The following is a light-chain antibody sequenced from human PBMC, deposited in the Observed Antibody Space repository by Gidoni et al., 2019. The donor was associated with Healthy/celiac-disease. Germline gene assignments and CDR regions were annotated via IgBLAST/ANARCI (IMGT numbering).Light chain of an antibody. CDR2: GAS. CDR1: QSVSSN. V-gene: IGKV3-15*01. J-gene: IGKJ1*01. CDR3: QQYNNWPGT. Sequence: EIVMTQSPATLSVSPGVRATLSCRSSQSVSSNLAWYQQKPGQAPRLLLYGASTRATGIPARFSGSGSGTEFTLTISSLQSEDFAVYYCQQYNNWPGTFGQGTKVEIK.